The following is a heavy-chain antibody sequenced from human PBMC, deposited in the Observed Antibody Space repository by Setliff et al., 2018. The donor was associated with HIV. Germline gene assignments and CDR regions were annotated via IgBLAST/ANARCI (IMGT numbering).Heavy chain of an antibody. V-gene: IGHV4-61*02. CDR2: IYTNGST. CDR3: ARDFRIQLWLRSPFDY. J-gene: IGHJ4*02. CDR1: GGFISRGNHF. D-gene: IGHD5-18*01. Sequence: PSETLSLTCTVSGGFISRGNHFWTWIRQPAGKGLEWIGRIYTNGSTNYNPSLKSRATIAVDTSKNQFSLKLSSVTAADTAVYYCARDFRIQLWLRSPFDYWGQGTLVTVSS.